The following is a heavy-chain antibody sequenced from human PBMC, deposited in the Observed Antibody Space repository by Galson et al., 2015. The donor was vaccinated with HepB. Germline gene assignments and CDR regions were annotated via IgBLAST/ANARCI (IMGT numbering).Heavy chain of an antibody. J-gene: IGHJ4*02. CDR1: GFTFSDYY. D-gene: IGHD3-3*01. CDR2: MRGTTGFA. Sequence: SLRLSCAASGFTFSDYYTTWIRQAPGKGLEWISYMRGTTGFAKYADSLKGRFTISRDNAQSSLYLQMNNLRVDDTAVYYCVRDYDVWSGYSLDFWGQGALVTVSS. V-gene: IGHV3-11*06. CDR3: VRDYDVWSGYSLDF.